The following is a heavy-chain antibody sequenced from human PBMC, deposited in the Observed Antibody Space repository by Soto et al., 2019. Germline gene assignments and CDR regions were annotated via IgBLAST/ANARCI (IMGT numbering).Heavy chain of an antibody. CDR3: ARRRVDPYAGGLYYFDY. CDR1: GGSISSSSYY. V-gene: IGHV4-39*01. CDR2: IYYSGST. Sequence: QLQLQESGPGLVKPSETLSLTCTVSGGSISSSSYYWGWIRQPPGKGLEWIGSIYYSGSTYYNPSLKSRVTISVDTSKNQFSLKLSSVTAADTAVYYCARRRVDPYAGGLYYFDYWGQGTLVTVSS. D-gene: IGHD1-26*01. J-gene: IGHJ4*02.